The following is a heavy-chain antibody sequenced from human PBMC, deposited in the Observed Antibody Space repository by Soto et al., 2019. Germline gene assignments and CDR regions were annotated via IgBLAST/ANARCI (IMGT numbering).Heavy chain of an antibody. CDR3: ARVVGYDILTGYYSGRGLVWCAFDI. V-gene: IGHV4-31*03. CDR2: IYYSGST. CDR1: GGSIISGGYY. J-gene: IGHJ3*02. D-gene: IGHD3-9*01. Sequence: SETLSLTCTVSGGSIISGGYYWSWMRQHPGKGLGWIGYIYYSGSTYYNPSLKSRVTISVDTSKNQFSLKLSSVTAADTAVYYCARVVGYDILTGYYSGRGLVWCAFDIWGQGTMVTVSS.